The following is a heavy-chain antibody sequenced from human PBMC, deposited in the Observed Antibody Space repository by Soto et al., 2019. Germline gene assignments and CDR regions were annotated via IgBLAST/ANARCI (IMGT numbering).Heavy chain of an antibody. Sequence: GGSLRLSCAASGFTFTNYAMTWVRQAPGKGLEWVSISSGSGSGGSTNYADSVKGRFTISRDNSKNTLYLQMNSLRVEDTAVYYCAKDRDDYRNYVFDYWGQGTLVTVSS. J-gene: IGHJ4*02. D-gene: IGHD4-4*01. CDR3: AKDRDDYRNYVFDY. CDR2: SSGSGSGGST. V-gene: IGHV3-23*01. CDR1: GFTFTNYA.